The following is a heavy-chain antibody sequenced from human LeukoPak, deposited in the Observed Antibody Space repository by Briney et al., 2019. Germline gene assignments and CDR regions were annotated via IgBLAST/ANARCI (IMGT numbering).Heavy chain of an antibody. J-gene: IGHJ6*02. V-gene: IGHV3-66*01. CDR2: IYSGGST. CDR3: ARSPLWFGELWRPEMDV. D-gene: IGHD3-10*01. CDR1: GFTVSSNY. Sequence: GGSLRLSCAASGFTVSSNYMSWVRQAPGKGLEWVSVIYSGGSTYYADSVKGRFTISRDNSKNTLYLQMNSLRAEDTAVYYCARSPLWFGELWRPEMDVWGQGTTVTVSS.